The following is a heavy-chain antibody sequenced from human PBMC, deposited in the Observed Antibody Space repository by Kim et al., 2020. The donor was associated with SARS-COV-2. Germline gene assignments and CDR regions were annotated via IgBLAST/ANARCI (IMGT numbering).Heavy chain of an antibody. CDR1: GGTFSSYA. CDR2: IIPIFGTA. CDR3: ARGNMGTTVTTRYYYGMDV. Sequence: SVKVSCKASGGTFSSYAISWVRQAPGQGLEWMGGIIPIFGTANYAQKFQGRVTITADESTSTAYMELSSLRSEDTAVYYCARGNMGTTVTTRYYYGMDVWGQGTTVTVSS. J-gene: IGHJ6*02. V-gene: IGHV1-69*13. D-gene: IGHD4-17*01.